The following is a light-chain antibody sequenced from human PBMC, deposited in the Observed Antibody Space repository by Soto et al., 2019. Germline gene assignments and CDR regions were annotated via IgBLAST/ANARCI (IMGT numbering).Light chain of an antibody. Sequence: DIQMTQSPSTLSASVGDRVTITCRASQSISSWLAWYQQKPGKAPKLLIYKASSLESGVPSRFSGSGSGKEFTLTISSLQPDDFATYYCQQYNSYPSTFGQGTKVEIK. CDR2: KAS. V-gene: IGKV1-5*03. CDR1: QSISSW. CDR3: QQYNSYPST. J-gene: IGKJ2*01.